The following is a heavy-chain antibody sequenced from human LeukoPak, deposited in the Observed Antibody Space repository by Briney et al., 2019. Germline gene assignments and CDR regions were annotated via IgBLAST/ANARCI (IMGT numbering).Heavy chain of an antibody. CDR3: AKGGQQWLAMGYYYMDV. J-gene: IGHJ6*03. CDR2: ISGSGGST. V-gene: IGHV3-23*01. Sequence: PGGSLRLSCAASGFTFSSYAMSWVRQAPGKGLEWVSAISGSGGSTYYADSVKGPFTISRDNSKNTLYLQMNSLRAEDTAVYYCAKGGQQWLAMGYYYMDVWGQGTLVTVSS. D-gene: IGHD6-19*01. CDR1: GFTFSSYA.